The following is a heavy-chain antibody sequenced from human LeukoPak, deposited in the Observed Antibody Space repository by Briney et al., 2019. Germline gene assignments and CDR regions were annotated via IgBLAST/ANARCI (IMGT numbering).Heavy chain of an antibody. D-gene: IGHD3-10*01. CDR3: AREFGELSRFDP. CDR2: VHYTGTT. Sequence: SETLSLTCSISGGSIGSLYWSWIRQPPGKGLEWIGYVHYTGTTNYNPSLKTRVTISVDTSKNQFSLKLTSVTAADTAFYFCAREFGELSRFDPWGQGTLVTVSS. CDR1: GGSIGSLY. J-gene: IGHJ5*02. V-gene: IGHV4-59*11.